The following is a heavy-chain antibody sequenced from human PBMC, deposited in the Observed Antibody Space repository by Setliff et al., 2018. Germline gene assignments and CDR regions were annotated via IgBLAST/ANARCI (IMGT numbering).Heavy chain of an antibody. CDR1: GFTLRSYW. CDR2: IKEDGSET. J-gene: IGHJ2*01. Sequence: HPGGSLRLSCAASGFTLRSYWMSWVRQAPGKGLEWVANIKEDGSETYYADSVKGRFTISRDNAKNSLYLQMNSLRAADTALYYCTKDIVRYYFDTRGFDLWGRGTLVTVSS. D-gene: IGHD3-22*01. CDR3: TKDIVRYYFDTRGFDL. V-gene: IGHV3-7*03.